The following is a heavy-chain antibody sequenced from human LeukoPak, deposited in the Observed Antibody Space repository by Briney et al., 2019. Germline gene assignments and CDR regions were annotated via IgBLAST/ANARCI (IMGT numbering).Heavy chain of an antibody. CDR2: NYYSGST. CDR3: ARDPNYYDSSGYSSDFDY. J-gene: IGHJ4*02. V-gene: IGHV4-39*07. D-gene: IGHD3-22*01. Sequence: PSETLSLTCTVSGGSISSSSYYWGWIRQPPGKGLEWIGTNYYSGSTYYNPSLKSRVTISVDTSKNQSSLKLSSVTAADTAVYYCARDPNYYDSSGYSSDFDYWGQGTLVTVSS. CDR1: GGSISSSSYY.